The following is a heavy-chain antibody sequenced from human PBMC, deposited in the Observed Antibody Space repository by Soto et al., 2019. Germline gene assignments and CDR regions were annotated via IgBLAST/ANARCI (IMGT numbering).Heavy chain of an antibody. CDR1: GFTFSSYW. J-gene: IGHJ4*02. D-gene: IGHD3-9*01. CDR2: IKQDGSEK. V-gene: IGHV3-7*04. Sequence: GGSLRLSCAASGFTFSSYWMSWVRQAPGKGLEWVANIKQDGSEKYYVDSVKGRFTISRDNAKNSLYLQMNSLRAEDTAVYYCARASPDILTGYYTLDYWGQGTLVTVSS. CDR3: ARASPDILTGYYTLDY.